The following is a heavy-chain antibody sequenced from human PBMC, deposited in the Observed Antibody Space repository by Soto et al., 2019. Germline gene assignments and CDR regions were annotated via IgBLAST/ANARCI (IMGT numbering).Heavy chain of an antibody. CDR2: ITASSDTT. D-gene: IGHD6-13*01. CDR1: GFTFSNYA. J-gene: IGHJ5*02. CDR3: AKEPLSYSSSWYPPAGFDP. V-gene: IGHV3-23*01. Sequence: EVQLLESGGDLVQPGGSLRLSCAASGFTFSNYAMSWVRQAPGTGLEWVSAITASSDTTYYADSVKGRFTISRDNSKNALYLQINGLRADDPAVYQCAKEPLSYSSSWYPPAGFDPWGQGTLGTVSS.